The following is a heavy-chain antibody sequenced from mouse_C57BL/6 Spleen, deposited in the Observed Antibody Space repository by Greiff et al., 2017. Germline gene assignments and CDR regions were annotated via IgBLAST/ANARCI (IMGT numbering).Heavy chain of an antibody. Sequence: VQLQQSGAELVKPGASVKISCKASGYAFSSYWMNWVKQRPGKGLEWIGQIYPGDGDTNYNGKFKGKATLTADKSSSTAYMQLSSLTSEDSAVYFCARSDYDYDGYYAMDYWGQGTSVTVSS. CDR3: ARSDYDYDGYYAMDY. J-gene: IGHJ4*01. CDR2: IYPGDGDT. V-gene: IGHV1-80*01. CDR1: GYAFSSYW. D-gene: IGHD2-4*01.